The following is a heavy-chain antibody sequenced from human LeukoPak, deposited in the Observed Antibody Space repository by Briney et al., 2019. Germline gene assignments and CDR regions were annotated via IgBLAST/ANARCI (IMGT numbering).Heavy chain of an antibody. CDR1: GGSISGYY. CDR3: ASLWPTGYCTNGVCCTNDAFDI. J-gene: IGHJ3*02. Sequence: SETLSLTCTVSGGSISGYYWSWIRQPPGKGLEWIGEINHSGSTNYNPSLKSRVTISVDTSKNQFSLKLSSVTAADTAVYYCASLWPTGYCTNGVCCTNDAFDIWGQGTMVTVSS. CDR2: INHSGST. D-gene: IGHD2-8*01. V-gene: IGHV4-34*01.